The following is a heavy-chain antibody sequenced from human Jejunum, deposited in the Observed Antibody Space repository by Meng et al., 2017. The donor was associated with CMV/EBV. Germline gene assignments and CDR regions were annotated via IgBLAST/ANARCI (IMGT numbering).Heavy chain of an antibody. Sequence: RTSGYTVSGYDIHWVRQAPGQGLEWMGRINPNSGGTNYAQNFQGRVTMTRDTSISTMYMELSRLRYDDTAVYYCARGAAVAGSFDYWGQGTLVTVSS. D-gene: IGHD6-19*01. CDR2: INPNSGGT. CDR1: GYTVSGYD. J-gene: IGHJ4*02. V-gene: IGHV1-2*06. CDR3: ARGAAVAGSFDY.